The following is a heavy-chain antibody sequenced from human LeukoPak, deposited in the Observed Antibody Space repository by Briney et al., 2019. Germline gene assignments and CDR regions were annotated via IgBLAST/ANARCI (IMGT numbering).Heavy chain of an antibody. CDR1: GGTFSSYA. J-gene: IGHJ4*02. D-gene: IGHD3-3*01. CDR3: ARDGLGDYDFWSGYITGRYFDY. Sequence: SVKVSCKASGGTFSSYAISWVRQAPGQGLEWMGGIIPIFGTANYAQKFQGRVTITADESTSTAYMELNSLRSEDTAVYYCARDGLGDYDFWSGYITGRYFDYWGQGTLVTVSS. CDR2: IIPIFGTA. V-gene: IGHV1-69*13.